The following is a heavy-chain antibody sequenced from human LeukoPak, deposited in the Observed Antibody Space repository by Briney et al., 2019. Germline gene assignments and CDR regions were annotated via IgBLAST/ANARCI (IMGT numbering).Heavy chain of an antibody. Sequence: ASVKVSCKASGYTFTSYYMHWVRQAPGQGLEWMGIINPSGGSTSYAQKFQGRVTMTRDTSTSTVYMELSSLRSEDTAVYYCATSSQWLVYFDYWGQGTLVTVSS. CDR3: ATSSQWLVYFDY. CDR1: GYTFTSYY. D-gene: IGHD6-19*01. V-gene: IGHV1-46*01. J-gene: IGHJ4*02. CDR2: INPSGGST.